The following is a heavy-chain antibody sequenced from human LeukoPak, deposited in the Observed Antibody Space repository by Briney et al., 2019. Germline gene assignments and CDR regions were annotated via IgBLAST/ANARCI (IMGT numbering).Heavy chain of an antibody. CDR2: ISGNGGKT. V-gene: IGHV3-23*01. D-gene: IGHD3-10*01. J-gene: IGHJ4*02. Sequence: GGSLRLSCAASGFAFSTYALSWVRQAPGKGLDWASAISGNGGKTFYADSVKGRFTISRDNSGNTLYLQMTSLRPEDTAVYYCVKPARGSGIQYGFDSWGQGTLVTVSS. CDR1: GFAFSTYA. CDR3: VKPARGSGIQYGFDS.